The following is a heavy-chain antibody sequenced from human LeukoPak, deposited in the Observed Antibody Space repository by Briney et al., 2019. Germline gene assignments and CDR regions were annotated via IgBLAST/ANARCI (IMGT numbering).Heavy chain of an antibody. J-gene: IGHJ4*02. CDR2: ISGTGGFTTST. Sequence: GGSLRLSCAASGFTFSNYAMTWVRQAPGKGLEWVSTISGTGGFTTSTYYAGSVKGRFTISRDNSKNTLYLQMNSLRAEDTAVYYCAKNSGGSCYGSIDYWGQGTLVTVSS. V-gene: IGHV3-23*01. D-gene: IGHD2-15*01. CDR3: AKNSGGSCYGSIDY. CDR1: GFTFSNYA.